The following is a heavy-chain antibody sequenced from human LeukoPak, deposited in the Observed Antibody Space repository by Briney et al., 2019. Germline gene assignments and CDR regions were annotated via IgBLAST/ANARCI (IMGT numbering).Heavy chain of an antibody. CDR2: ISSSSDYI. Sequence: GGSLRLSCAASGFTFNNYIMNWVRQAPGKGLEWVSSISSSSDYIYYADSVKGRFTISRDNAKNSLYLQMNSLRAEDTALYHCVSIAVAGTSYWGQGTLVTVSS. CDR1: GFTFNNYI. J-gene: IGHJ4*02. V-gene: IGHV3-21*04. CDR3: VSIAVAGTSY. D-gene: IGHD6-19*01.